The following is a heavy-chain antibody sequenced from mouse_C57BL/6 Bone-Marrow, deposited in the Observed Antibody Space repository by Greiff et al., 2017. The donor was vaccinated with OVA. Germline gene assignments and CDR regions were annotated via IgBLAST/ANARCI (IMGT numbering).Heavy chain of an antibody. J-gene: IGHJ4*01. D-gene: IGHD2-4*01. CDR1: EYEFPSHD. CDR3: AKLRQDYAMDY. Sequence: EVKLMESGGGLVQPGESLKLSCESNEYEFPSHDMSWVRKTPEKRLEFVAAINSDGGSTYYPDTMERRFIISRDNTKKTLYLQMSSLRSEDTALYYCAKLRQDYAMDYWGQGTSVTVSS. V-gene: IGHV5-2*01. CDR2: INSDGGST.